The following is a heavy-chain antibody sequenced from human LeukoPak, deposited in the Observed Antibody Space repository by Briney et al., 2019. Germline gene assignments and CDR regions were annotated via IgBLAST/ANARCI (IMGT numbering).Heavy chain of an antibody. V-gene: IGHV3-30*04. CDR1: GFTFSSYA. J-gene: IGHJ4*02. CDR2: ISYDGSNK. Sequence: PGGSLRLPSAASGFTFSSYAMHWVRQAPGKGLEWVAVISYDGSNKYYADSVKGRFTISRDNSKNTLYLQMNSLRAEDTAVYYCARSPTYSSGWYFDYWGQGTLVTVSS. D-gene: IGHD6-19*01. CDR3: ARSPTYSSGWYFDY.